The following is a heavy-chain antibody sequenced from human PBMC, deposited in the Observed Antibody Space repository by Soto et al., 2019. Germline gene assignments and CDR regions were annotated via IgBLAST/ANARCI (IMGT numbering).Heavy chain of an antibody. D-gene: IGHD7-27*01. Sequence: SETLSLTCAVSGGSISSGGYSWSWIRQPPGKGLEWIGYTYHSGSTYYNPSLKSRVTISVDRSKNQFSLKLSSVTAADTAVYYCARLPGPWGQGTLVTVSS. V-gene: IGHV4-30-2*01. CDR1: GGSISSGGYS. CDR2: TYHSGST. J-gene: IGHJ5*02. CDR3: ARLPGP.